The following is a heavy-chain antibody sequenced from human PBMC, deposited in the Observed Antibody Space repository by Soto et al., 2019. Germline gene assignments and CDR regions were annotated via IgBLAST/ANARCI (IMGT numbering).Heavy chain of an antibody. CDR2: SYYSEST. V-gene: IGHV4-39*01. CDR3: ATITIFGVVPNYFDY. Sequence: SETLSLTCAVSGGSISSSSYYWGWIRQPPGKGLEWIGSSYYSESTYYNPSLKSRVTISVDTSKNQFSLKLSSVTAADTAVYYCATITIFGVVPNYFDYWGQGTLVTVSS. CDR1: GGSISSSSYY. D-gene: IGHD3-3*01. J-gene: IGHJ4*02.